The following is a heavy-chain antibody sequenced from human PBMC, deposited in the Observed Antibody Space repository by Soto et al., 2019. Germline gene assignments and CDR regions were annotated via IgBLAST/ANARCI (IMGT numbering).Heavy chain of an antibody. CDR1: GGSMSSYY. Sequence: SETQSLTCTVSGGSMSSYYWSWIRQPPGKGLEWIGYIYFSGKINYNPSLKSRVTISVDTSKNQFSLKLSSVTAADTAVYYCAREFEYSSGFDYWGQGTLVTVSS. D-gene: IGHD6-19*01. V-gene: IGHV4-59*01. J-gene: IGHJ4*02. CDR2: IYFSGKI. CDR3: AREFEYSSGFDY.